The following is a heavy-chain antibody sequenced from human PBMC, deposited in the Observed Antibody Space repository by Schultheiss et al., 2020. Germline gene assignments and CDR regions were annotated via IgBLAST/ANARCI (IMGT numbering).Heavy chain of an antibody. Sequence: SETLSLTCTVSGGSISSSSYYWGWIRQPPGKGLEWIGSIYYSGSTYYNPSLKSRVTISVDTSKNQFSLKLSSVTAADTAVYYCARGITMVRGANWFDPWGQGTLVTV. J-gene: IGHJ5*02. D-gene: IGHD3-10*01. CDR2: IYYSGST. CDR1: GGSISSSSYY. V-gene: IGHV4-39*01. CDR3: ARGITMVRGANWFDP.